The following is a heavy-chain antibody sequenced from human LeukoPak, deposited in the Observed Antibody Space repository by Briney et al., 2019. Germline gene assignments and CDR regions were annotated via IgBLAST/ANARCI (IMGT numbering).Heavy chain of an antibody. CDR1: GFSIGDFA. V-gene: IGHV3-9*01. CDR2: ISWNSDTV. CDR3: VSLADY. J-gene: IGHJ4*02. Sequence: PGGSLRLSCAASGFSIGDFAMQWVRQVPGKGLEWVAGISWNSDTVGYVDSVKGRFTISRDNAKNSLYLQMNDLRLEGTALYYCVSLADYWGQGTLVTVSS.